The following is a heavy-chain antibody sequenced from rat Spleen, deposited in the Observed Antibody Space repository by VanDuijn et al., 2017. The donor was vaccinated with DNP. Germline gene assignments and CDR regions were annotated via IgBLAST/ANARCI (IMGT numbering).Heavy chain of an antibody. D-gene: IGHD1-2*01. CDR3: ARDPESSYYWYFDF. CDR2: IIYDGSST. V-gene: IGHV5-7*01. Sequence: EVQLVESGGDLVQPGRSLKLSCAASGFTFSDYNMAWVRQAPKKGLEWVATIIYDGSSTYYGDSVKGRFTISRDNAKNTLQLQMNNLRSEDTATYYCARDPESSYYWYFDFWGPGTMVTVSS. J-gene: IGHJ1*01. CDR1: GFTFSDYN.